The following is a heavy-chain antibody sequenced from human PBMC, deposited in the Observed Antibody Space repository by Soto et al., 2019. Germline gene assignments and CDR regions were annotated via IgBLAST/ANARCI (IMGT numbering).Heavy chain of an antibody. CDR2: INSDGSRT. J-gene: IGHJ3*02. Sequence: EVQLVESGGGLVQPGGSLRLSCAASGFTFSSCWMHWVRQAPGKGLVWVSRINSDGSRTNFADSVKGRFTISRDNAKNTLYLQMNSLRAEDTAVYYCSRLLVGSDDIWGQGTMVLVSS. V-gene: IGHV3-74*01. CDR1: GFTFSSCW. CDR3: SRLLVGSDDI. D-gene: IGHD1-26*01.